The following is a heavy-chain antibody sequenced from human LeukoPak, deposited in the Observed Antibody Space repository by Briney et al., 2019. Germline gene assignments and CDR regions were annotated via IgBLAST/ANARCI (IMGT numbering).Heavy chain of an antibody. CDR3: AKEGMIRRVIDY. Sequence: PWETLSLTCTVSRASISPYYWTWIRQPAGKGLEWIGHVHTSGSTNYNPSLKSRVTMSIDTSTNQFSLKLNSVTAADTAVYYCAKEGMIRRVIDYWGQGALVTVSS. V-gene: IGHV4-4*07. J-gene: IGHJ4*02. CDR1: RASISPYY. CDR2: VHTSGST. D-gene: IGHD3-10*01.